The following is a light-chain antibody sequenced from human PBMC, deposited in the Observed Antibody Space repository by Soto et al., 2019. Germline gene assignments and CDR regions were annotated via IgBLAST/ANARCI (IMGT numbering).Light chain of an antibody. CDR3: QTWGTGIRV. CDR2: INSDGSH. Sequence: QSVLTQSPSASASLGASVKFICTLSSGHSSYAIAWHQQQPEKGPRYLMKINSDGSHSKGDGIPDRFSGSSSGAERYLTISSLQSEDEADYYCQTWGTGIRVFGTGTQLTVL. V-gene: IGLV4-69*01. CDR1: SGHSSYA. J-gene: IGLJ1*01.